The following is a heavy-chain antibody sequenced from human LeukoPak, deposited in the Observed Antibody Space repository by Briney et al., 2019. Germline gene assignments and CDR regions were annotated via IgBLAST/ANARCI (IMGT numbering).Heavy chain of an antibody. CDR1: GGSITSYY. D-gene: IGHD3-22*01. CDR2: IYYSGST. CDR3: ARLSTYYYDSSGSETYYFDY. Sequence: SETLSLTCTVSGGSITSYYWSWIRQPPGKGLECIGYIYYSGSTNYNPSLKSRVTISVDTSKNQFSLKLSSVTAADTAVYYCARLSTYYYDSSGSETYYFDYWGQGTLVTVS. V-gene: IGHV4-59*08. J-gene: IGHJ4*02.